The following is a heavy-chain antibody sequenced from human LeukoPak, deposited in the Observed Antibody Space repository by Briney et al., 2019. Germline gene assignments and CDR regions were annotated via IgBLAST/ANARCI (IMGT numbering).Heavy chain of an antibody. J-gene: IGHJ3*02. D-gene: IGHD4-23*01. Sequence: GGSLRLSCAASGFTFSSYAMSWVRQAPGKGLEWVSAISGSGGSTYYADSVKGRFTISRDNSKNTLYLQMNSLRAEDTAVYYCARTHYGGNWFGAFDIWGQGTMVTVSS. CDR2: ISGSGGST. V-gene: IGHV3-23*01. CDR1: GFTFSSYA. CDR3: ARTHYGGNWFGAFDI.